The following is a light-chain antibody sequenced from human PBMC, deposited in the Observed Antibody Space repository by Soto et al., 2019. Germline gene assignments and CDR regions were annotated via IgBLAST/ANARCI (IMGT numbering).Light chain of an antibody. CDR1: QSVSSQ. Sequence: EIVLTQSPATLSLSPGERATLSCRASQSVSSQLAWYQQNPGQAPRLLISDASKRATGIPARFSGSGSGTDFTLTISSLEPEDFAVYYCQQRSNWPWTFGQGTKAEI. CDR2: DAS. V-gene: IGKV3-11*01. CDR3: QQRSNWPWT. J-gene: IGKJ1*01.